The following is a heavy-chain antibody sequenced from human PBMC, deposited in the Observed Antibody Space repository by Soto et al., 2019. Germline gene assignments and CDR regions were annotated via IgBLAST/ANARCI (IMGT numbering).Heavy chain of an antibody. CDR2: VYYSGST. CDR1: GFSISSYY. J-gene: IGHJ4*02. CDR3: ARHNYGSGSTYFDY. V-gene: IGHV4-59*08. Sequence: SETLSLTCTVSGFSISSYYWSWIRQPPGKGLEWIGYVYYSGSTNYNPSLKSRVTISVDTSKNQFSLKLNSMTAVDTAVYYCARHNYGSGSTYFDYWGQGTLVTVSS. D-gene: IGHD3-10*01.